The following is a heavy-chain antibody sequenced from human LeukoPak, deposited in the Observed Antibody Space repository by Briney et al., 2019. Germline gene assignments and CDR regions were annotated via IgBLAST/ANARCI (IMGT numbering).Heavy chain of an antibody. CDR1: GYSFTSYW. D-gene: IGHD2-21*02. V-gene: IGHV5-51*01. Sequence: GESLKISCKGFGYSFTSYWIGWVRQMPGKGLEWMGIISPGDSDTRYSPSFQGQVTISADKSISTAYLQWSSLKASDTAMCYCVGQESVVVSAISYWGQGTLVTVSS. CDR3: VGQESVVVSAISY. CDR2: ISPGDSDT. J-gene: IGHJ4*02.